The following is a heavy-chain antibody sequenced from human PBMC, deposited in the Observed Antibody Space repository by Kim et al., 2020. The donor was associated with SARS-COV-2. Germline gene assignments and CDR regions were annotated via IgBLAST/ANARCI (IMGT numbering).Heavy chain of an antibody. Sequence: SSVKVSCKASGGTFSSYAISWVRQAPGQGLEWMGGIIPIFGTANYAQKFQGRVTITADESTSTAYMELSSLRSEDTAVYYCARAAFHDYGDYRSYYYYYYGMDVWGQGTTVTVSS. J-gene: IGHJ6*02. CDR1: GGTFSSYA. CDR3: ARAAFHDYGDYRSYYYYYYGMDV. CDR2: IIPIFGTA. V-gene: IGHV1-69*13. D-gene: IGHD4-17*01.